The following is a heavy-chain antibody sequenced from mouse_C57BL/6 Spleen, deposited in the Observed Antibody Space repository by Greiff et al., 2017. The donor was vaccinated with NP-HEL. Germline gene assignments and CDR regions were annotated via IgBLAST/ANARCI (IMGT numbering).Heavy chain of an antibody. Sequence: QVQLQQPGAELVKPGASVKLSCTASGYTFTSYWMHWVKQRPGQGLEWIGMIHPNSGSTNYNEKFKSKATLTVDKSSSTAYMQLSSLTSEDSAVYYCARDDYDVNYFDYWGQGTTLTVSS. CDR2: IHPNSGST. D-gene: IGHD2-4*01. CDR1: GYTFTSYW. V-gene: IGHV1-64*01. CDR3: ARDDYDVNYFDY. J-gene: IGHJ2*01.